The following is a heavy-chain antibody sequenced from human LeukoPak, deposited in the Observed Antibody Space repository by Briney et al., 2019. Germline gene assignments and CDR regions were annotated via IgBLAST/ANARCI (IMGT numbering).Heavy chain of an antibody. CDR3: ARGDYYDSSGYDY. J-gene: IGHJ4*02. CDR1: GGSLSSYY. Sequence: SETLSLTCTVSGGSLSSYYWSWIRQPPGEGLEWVGYIYYSGSTNYNPSLKSRVTISVDTSKNQFSLKLSSVTAADTAVYYCARGDYYDSSGYDYWGQGTLVTVSS. D-gene: IGHD3-22*01. CDR2: IYYSGST. V-gene: IGHV4-59*08.